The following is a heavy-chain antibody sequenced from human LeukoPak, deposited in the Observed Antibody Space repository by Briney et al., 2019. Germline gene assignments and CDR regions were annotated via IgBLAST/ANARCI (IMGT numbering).Heavy chain of an antibody. V-gene: IGHV1-18*01. Sequence: ASVKVSFKASGYTFTSHGISWVRQAPGQGLEWMGWISAYNGNTNYAQKLQGRVTMTTDTSTSTAYVELRSLRSDDTAVYYCARLSRSYPENTDYWGQGTLVTVSS. CDR2: ISAYNGNT. D-gene: IGHD3-16*02. J-gene: IGHJ4*02. CDR1: GYTFTSHG. CDR3: ARLSRSYPENTDY.